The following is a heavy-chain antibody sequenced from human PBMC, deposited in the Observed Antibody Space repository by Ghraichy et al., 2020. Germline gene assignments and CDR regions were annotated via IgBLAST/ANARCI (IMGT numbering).Heavy chain of an antibody. CDR2: ISSTGSTI. V-gene: IGHV3-11*01. CDR1: GFTFSDYY. D-gene: IGHD3-16*01. J-gene: IGHJ2*01. Sequence: GGSLRLSCAASGFTFSDYYMSWIRQAPGKGLEWVSYISSTGSTINYADSVKGRFTISRDNAKKSLYLQMNSLRAEDTAMYYCARVPVGGWYFDLWGRGTLVTVSS. CDR3: ARVPVGGWYFDL.